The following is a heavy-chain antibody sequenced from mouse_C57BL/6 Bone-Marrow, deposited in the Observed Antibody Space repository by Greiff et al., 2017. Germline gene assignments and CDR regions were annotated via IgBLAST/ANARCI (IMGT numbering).Heavy chain of an antibody. Sequence: EVQLQESGGDLVKPGGSLKLSCAASGFTFSSYGMSWVRQTPDKRLEWVATISSGGSYTYYPDSVKGRFTISRDNAKNTLYLQMSSLKSEDTAMYYCARTVYSNEQGFAYWGQGTLVTVSA. V-gene: IGHV5-6*01. D-gene: IGHD2-5*01. J-gene: IGHJ3*01. CDR1: GFTFSSYG. CDR3: ARTVYSNEQGFAY. CDR2: ISSGGSYT.